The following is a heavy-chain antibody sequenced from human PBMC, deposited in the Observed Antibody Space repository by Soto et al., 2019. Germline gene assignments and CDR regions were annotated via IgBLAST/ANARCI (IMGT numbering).Heavy chain of an antibody. V-gene: IGHV3-64*01. J-gene: IGHJ4*02. CDR3: ARFKRGDYYVDY. CDR2: ITSNGGST. D-gene: IGHD3-16*01. Sequence: PGGSLRLSCSASGFTFSSYAMHWVRQAPGKGLEYVSAITSNGGSTYYANSVKGRFTISRDNSKNTLYLQMGSLRAEDMAVYFCARFKRGDYYVDYWGREPLVTVS. CDR1: GFTFSSYA.